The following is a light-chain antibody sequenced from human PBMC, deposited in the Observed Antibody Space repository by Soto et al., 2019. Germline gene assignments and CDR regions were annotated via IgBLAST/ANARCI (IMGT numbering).Light chain of an antibody. V-gene: IGLV2-14*02. CDR2: EGS. CDR1: SSDVGSYKL. J-gene: IGLJ1*01. CDR3: SSYTNINTRACV. Sequence: QSVLTQPASVSGSPGQSITISCTGTSSDVGSYKLVSWYQQHPGKAPKLMIYEGSKRPSGVSNRFSGSKSGNTASLTISGLQAEDEAEYYCSSYTNINTRACVFGTGTKVT.